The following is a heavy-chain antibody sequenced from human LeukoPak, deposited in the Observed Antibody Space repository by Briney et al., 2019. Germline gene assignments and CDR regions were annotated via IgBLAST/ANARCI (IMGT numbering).Heavy chain of an antibody. V-gene: IGHV1-2*02. Sequence: ASVKVSCKTSGCTFTGYYMHWVRQAPGQGLEWMGWINPHSGGTNYAQKFQGRVTVTRDTSISTAYMELSSLRSDDTAVYYCARGGHYCTNGVCYTGWWFDTWGQGTLVTVSS. CDR1: GCTFTGYY. J-gene: IGHJ5*02. CDR2: INPHSGGT. CDR3: ARGGHYCTNGVCYTGWWFDT. D-gene: IGHD2-8*01.